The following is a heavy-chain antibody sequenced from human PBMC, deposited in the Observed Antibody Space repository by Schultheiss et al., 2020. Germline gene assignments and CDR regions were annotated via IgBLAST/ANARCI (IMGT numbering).Heavy chain of an antibody. CDR2: IYYSGST. Sequence: SETLSLTCTVSGGSISSSSSYWGWIRQPPGKGLEWIGSIYYSGSTYYNPSLKSRVTISVDTPKNQFSLKLSSVTAADTAVYYCARQTGSAYYYGLDVWGQGTTVTVSS. CDR3: ARQTGSAYYYGLDV. CDR1: GGSISSSSSY. V-gene: IGHV4-39*01. D-gene: IGHD3-10*01. J-gene: IGHJ6*02.